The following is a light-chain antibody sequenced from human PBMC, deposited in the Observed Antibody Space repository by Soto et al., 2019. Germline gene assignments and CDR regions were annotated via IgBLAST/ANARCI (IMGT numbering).Light chain of an antibody. Sequence: EIVLTQSPVTLSLSPGERATLSCRASQSVSNNYLAWYQQKPGQAPRLLIYGASNRATGIPDRFSRSGSGTDFTLTISXLEPEDFAVYYCQQYGSSGTFGQGTKVDIK. CDR1: QSVSNNY. CDR2: GAS. V-gene: IGKV3-20*01. CDR3: QQYGSSGT. J-gene: IGKJ1*01.